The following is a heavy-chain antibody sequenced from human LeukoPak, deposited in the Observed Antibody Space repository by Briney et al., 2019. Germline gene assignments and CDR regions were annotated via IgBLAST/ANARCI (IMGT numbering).Heavy chain of an antibody. CDR1: GFTFSSYS. Sequence: GGSLRLSCAASGFTFSSYSMNWVRQAPGKGLEWVSSISSSSSYIYYADSVKGRFTISRDNAKDSLYLQMNSLRAEDTAVYYCARATFPEYYFDYWGQGTLVTVSS. V-gene: IGHV3-21*01. CDR2: ISSSSSYI. CDR3: ARATFPEYYFDY. J-gene: IGHJ4*02. D-gene: IGHD2/OR15-2a*01.